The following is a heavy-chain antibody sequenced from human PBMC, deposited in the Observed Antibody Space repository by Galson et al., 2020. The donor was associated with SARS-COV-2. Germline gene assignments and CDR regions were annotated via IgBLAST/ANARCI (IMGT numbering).Heavy chain of an antibody. CDR2: IYSGGST. D-gene: IGHD3-10*01. V-gene: IGHV3-66*01. Sequence: TGGSLRLSCAASGFTVSSNYMSWVRQAPGKGMEWVSVIYSGGSTYYADSVKGRFTISRDNSKNTLYRQMNSLRAEDTAVYYCARDLDVRGGRDVWGQGTTVTVSS. CDR3: ARDLDVRGGRDV. J-gene: IGHJ6*02. CDR1: GFTVSSNY.